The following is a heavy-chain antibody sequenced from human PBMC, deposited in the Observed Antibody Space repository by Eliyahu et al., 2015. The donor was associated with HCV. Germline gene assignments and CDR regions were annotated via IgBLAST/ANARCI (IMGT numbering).Heavy chain of an antibody. D-gene: IGHD1-26*01. Sequence: EVQLVESGGGLVQPGGSLRLSCAASGFTVSSSYMSWVRQAPGKGLEWVSVIYSGGSTYYADSVKGRFTISRDNSRNTLYLQMNSLRAEDTAVYYCATNLVQWDKAYWGQGTLVTVSS. CDR1: GFTVSSSY. CDR3: ATNLVQWDKAY. V-gene: IGHV3-66*02. J-gene: IGHJ4*02. CDR2: IYSGGST.